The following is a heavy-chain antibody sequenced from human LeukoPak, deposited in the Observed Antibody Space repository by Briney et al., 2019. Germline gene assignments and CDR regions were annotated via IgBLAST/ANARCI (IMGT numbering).Heavy chain of an antibody. Sequence: GGSLRLSCAASGFTVSNNYMSWVRQAPGKGLEWVSDIYTGGSTYYAASVKARFTTSSHNSNNTPQLQMNSRRAEDTAVYYCARRGAVTSGWDYWGQGTLVTVSS. CDR1: GFTVSNNY. CDR2: IYTGGST. CDR3: ARRGAVTSGWDY. V-gene: IGHV3-53*04. D-gene: IGHD6-19*01. J-gene: IGHJ4*02.